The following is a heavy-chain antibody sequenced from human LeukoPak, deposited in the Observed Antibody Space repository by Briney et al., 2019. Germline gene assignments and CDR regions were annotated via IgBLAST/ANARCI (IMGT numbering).Heavy chain of an antibody. CDR1: GFTFSSYA. CDR2: ISGSGGST. D-gene: IGHD3-3*01. CDR3: AKSQNYDFWSGYYMDV. V-gene: IGHV3-23*01. Sequence: GGSLRLSCAASGFTFSSYAMSWVRQAPGKGLEWVSAISGSGGSTYYADSVKGRFTISRDNSKNTLYLQMNSLRAEDTAVYYCAKSQNYDFWSGYYMDVWGKGTTVTVSS. J-gene: IGHJ6*03.